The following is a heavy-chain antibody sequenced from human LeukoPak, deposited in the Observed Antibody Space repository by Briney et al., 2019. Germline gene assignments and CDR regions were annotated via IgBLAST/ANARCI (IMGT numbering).Heavy chain of an antibody. J-gene: IGHJ6*02. V-gene: IGHV3-66*01. CDR3: ARIWAGAFSYCYYGTDV. CDR1: GFTVSSNY. Sequence: GGSLRLSCAASGFTVSSNYMSWVRQAPGKGLEWVSVIYSGGSTYYADSVKGRFTISRDNSKNTLYLQMNSLRAEDTAVYYCARIWAGAFSYCYYGTDVWGQGTTVTVSS. D-gene: IGHD3-3*02. CDR2: IYSGGST.